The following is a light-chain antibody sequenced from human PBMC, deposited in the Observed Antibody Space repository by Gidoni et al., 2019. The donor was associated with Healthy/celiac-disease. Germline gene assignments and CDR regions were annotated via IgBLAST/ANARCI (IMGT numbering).Light chain of an antibody. CDR1: KLGDKY. CDR2: QDS. CDR3: QAWDSSSATGV. Sequence: SYELTQPPSVSVSPGQTASITCSGDKLGDKYACWYQQKPGQSPVLVIYQDSKRPSGIPERFSGSNSGNTATLTISGTQAMDEADYYCQAWDSSSATGVFGGGTNLTVL. V-gene: IGLV3-1*01. J-gene: IGLJ2*01.